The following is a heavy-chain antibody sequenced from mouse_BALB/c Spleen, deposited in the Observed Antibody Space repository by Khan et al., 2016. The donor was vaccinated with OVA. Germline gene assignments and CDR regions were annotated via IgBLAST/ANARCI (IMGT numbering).Heavy chain of an antibody. V-gene: IGHV9-1*02. CDR3: ARPPYFSYTLDH. CDR2: INTYTGEP. J-gene: IGHJ4*01. Sequence: QVQLKQSGPELKKPGETVKISCKASGYTFTNYGMNWVKQSPGKALKWMGWINTYTGEPTYADDFKGRFAFSLETSASTAYLQINNLKNEDMATYFGARPPYFSYTLDHWGQGTSVTVSS. CDR1: GYTFTNYG. D-gene: IGHD2-10*01.